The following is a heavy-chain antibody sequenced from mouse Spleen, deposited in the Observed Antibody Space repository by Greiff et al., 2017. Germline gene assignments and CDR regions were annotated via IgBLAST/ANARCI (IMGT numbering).Heavy chain of an antibody. D-gene: IGHD2-3*01. J-gene: IGHJ3*01. V-gene: IGHV1-54*01. CDR1: GYAFTNYL. Sequence: VQLVESGAELVRPGTSVKVSCKASGYAFTNYLIEWVKQRPGQGLEWIGVINPGSGGTNYNEKFKGKATLTADKSSSTAYMQLSSLTSEDSAVYYCAREGYDGGAWFAYWGQGTLVTVSA. CDR3: AREGYDGGAWFAY. CDR2: INPGSGGT.